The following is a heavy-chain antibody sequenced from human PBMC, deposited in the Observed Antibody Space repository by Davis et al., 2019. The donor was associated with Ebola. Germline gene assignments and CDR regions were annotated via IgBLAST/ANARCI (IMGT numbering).Heavy chain of an antibody. CDR3: ARVFRKYCSSTSCPIDY. CDR2: IYHSGST. CDR1: GGSISSSNW. D-gene: IGHD2-2*01. V-gene: IGHV4-4*02. Sequence: SETLSLTCAVSGGSISSSNWWSWVRQPPGKGLEWIGEIYHSGSTNYNPSLKSRVTISVDTSKNQFSLKLSSVTAADTAVYYCARVFRKYCSSTSCPIDYWGQGTLVTVSS. J-gene: IGHJ4*02.